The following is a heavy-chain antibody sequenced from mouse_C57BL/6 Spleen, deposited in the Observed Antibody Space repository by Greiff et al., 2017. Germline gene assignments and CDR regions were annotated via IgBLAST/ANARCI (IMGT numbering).Heavy chain of an antibody. Sequence: EVQLQQSGPELVKPGASVKMSCKASGYTFTHYNMHWVKQSHGKSLEWIGYINPHNGGTSYNQKFKGKATLTVNKSSSTAYMELRSLTSEDSAVYDCASPYYCGSSYFDYWGQGTTLTVSS. D-gene: IGHD1-1*01. V-gene: IGHV1-22*01. J-gene: IGHJ2*01. CDR2: INPHNGGT. CDR1: GYTFTHYN. CDR3: ASPYYCGSSYFDY.